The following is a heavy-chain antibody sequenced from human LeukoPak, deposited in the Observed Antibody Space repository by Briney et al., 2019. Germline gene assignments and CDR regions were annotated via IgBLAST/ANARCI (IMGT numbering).Heavy chain of an antibody. CDR3: AKSPRSIAVVDY. CDR1: GFTFSSYG. CDR2: IRYDGSNK. Sequence: GGSLRLSCAASGFTFSSYGMHWVRQPPDKGLEWVAFIRYDGSNKYYADSVKGRFTISRDNSKNTLYLQMNSLRAEDTAVYYCAKSPRSIAVVDYWGQGTLVTVSS. D-gene: IGHD6-19*01. V-gene: IGHV3-30*02. J-gene: IGHJ4*02.